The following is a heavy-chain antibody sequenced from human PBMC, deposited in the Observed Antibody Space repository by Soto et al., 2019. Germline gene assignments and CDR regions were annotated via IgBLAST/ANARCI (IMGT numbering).Heavy chain of an antibody. J-gene: IGHJ1*01. CDR3: AREENCRGGTCYSEYFHH. D-gene: IGHD2-15*01. CDR2: VNPSGGSA. V-gene: IGHV1-46*01. CDR1: GYIFTAYS. Sequence: QVQLVQSGAEVKKPGASVKVSCKTSGYIFTAYSMHWVRQAPGQGLEWMGVVNPSGGSAHYAQSFERRVTLTRDTSKSTFYMELSRLRSEDTAVYYCAREENCRGGTCYSEYFHHWGQGTLVTDSS.